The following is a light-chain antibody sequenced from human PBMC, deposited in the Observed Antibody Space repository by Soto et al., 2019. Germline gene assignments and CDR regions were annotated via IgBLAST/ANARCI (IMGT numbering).Light chain of an antibody. CDR2: EVI. Sequence: QSVLTQPPSASGSPGQSVTISCTGTSSDVGGYNYVSWYQQHPGKAPKLMIYEVIKRPSGVPDRFSGSKSGNTASLTVSGLQAEDEADYYCSSYAGNNNLVFGGGTQLTV. CDR1: SSDVGGYNY. J-gene: IGLJ3*02. V-gene: IGLV2-8*01. CDR3: SSYAGNNNLV.